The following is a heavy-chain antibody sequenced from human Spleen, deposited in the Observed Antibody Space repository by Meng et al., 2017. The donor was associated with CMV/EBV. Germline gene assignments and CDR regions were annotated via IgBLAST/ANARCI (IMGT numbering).Heavy chain of an antibody. V-gene: IGHV1-8*01. CDR3: ATNSGNTRHYVN. J-gene: IGHJ3*01. CDR2: MNPNSGNT. Sequence: KVSCKASGYTFTSYDINWVRQATGQGLEWMGWMNPNSGNTGFAQKFQGRVTMTRNTSINTAYMELSSLRSDDTAVYFCATNSGNTRHYVNWGQGTMVTVSS. CDR1: GYTFTSYD. D-gene: IGHD5-12*01.